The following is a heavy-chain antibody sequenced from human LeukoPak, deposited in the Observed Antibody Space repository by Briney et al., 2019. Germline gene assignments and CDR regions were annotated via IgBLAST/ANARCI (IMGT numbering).Heavy chain of an antibody. CDR2: IYSDGTT. D-gene: IGHD3-10*01. J-gene: IGHJ4*02. CDR1: GFTVSTNY. Sequence: PGGFLRLSCAASGFTVSTNYMTWVRQAPGKGLEWVSVIYSDGTTYYADSVKGRFTISRDNSKNTVYLQMNSLRAEDTAVYYCARGLGYGSGPVDHWGQGTLVTLSS. CDR3: ARGLGYGSGPVDH. V-gene: IGHV3-53*01.